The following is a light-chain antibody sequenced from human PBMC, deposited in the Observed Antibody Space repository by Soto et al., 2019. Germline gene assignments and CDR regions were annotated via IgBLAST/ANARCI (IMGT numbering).Light chain of an antibody. CDR1: QSVASN. J-gene: IGKJ2*01. Sequence: EIVMTQSPASLSVSPGDGATLSCRASQSVASNVAWYQQKPGQGPRLLINGASTRAVGVPARFSGSGSGKDFNLTISSLQSEDFAVYYCQKYHNWPPQYTFGQGTKLQIK. V-gene: IGKV3-15*01. CDR2: GAS. CDR3: QKYHNWPPQYT.